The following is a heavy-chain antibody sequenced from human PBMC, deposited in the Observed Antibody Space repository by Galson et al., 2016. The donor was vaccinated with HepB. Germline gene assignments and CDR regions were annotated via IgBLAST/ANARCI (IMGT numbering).Heavy chain of an antibody. CDR1: GRPITNNYY. CDR3: ARHALLGAKDFHN. D-gene: IGHD1-26*01. V-gene: IGHV4-39*01. J-gene: IGHJ4*02. Sequence: SETLSLTCTVSGRPITNNYYWAWIRQSPGKGLEWIGSLHHGGTTYYNPSLMSRFTTSVDTTKNQFSLNLNSVTAADTAVYYCARHALLGAKDFHNWGQGTLVTVS. CDR2: LHHGGTT.